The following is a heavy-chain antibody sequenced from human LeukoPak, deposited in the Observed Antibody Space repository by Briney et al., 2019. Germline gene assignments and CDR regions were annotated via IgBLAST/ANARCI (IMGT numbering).Heavy chain of an antibody. Sequence: SETLSLTCTVSGVSITINYWWSWVRQSPGKGLEWIGEIHHSGSTTYNPSLKGRVTMSLDKSRNQISLKLRSVTAADTAVYFCATPTYFDILSGGWGRGTLVTVSS. V-gene: IGHV4-4*02. CDR3: ATPTYFDILSGG. CDR2: IHHSGST. D-gene: IGHD3-9*01. CDR1: GVSITINYW. J-gene: IGHJ4*02.